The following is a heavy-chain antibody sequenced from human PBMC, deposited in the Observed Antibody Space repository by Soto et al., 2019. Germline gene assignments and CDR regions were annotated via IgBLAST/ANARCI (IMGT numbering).Heavy chain of an antibody. CDR1: GGSFSGYY. D-gene: IGHD6-13*01. Sequence: PSETLSLTCAVYGGSFSGYYWSWIRQPPGKGLEWIGEINHSGSTNYNPSLKSRVTISVDTSKNQFSLKLSSVPAADTAVYYCARVRIAAAGYPPYYYYFGMDVWGQGNTVT. CDR3: ARVRIAAAGYPPYYYYFGMDV. CDR2: INHSGST. J-gene: IGHJ6*02. V-gene: IGHV4-34*01.